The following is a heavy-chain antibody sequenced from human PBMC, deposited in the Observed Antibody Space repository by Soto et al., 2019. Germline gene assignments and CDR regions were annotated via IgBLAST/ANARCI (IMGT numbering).Heavy chain of an antibody. CDR3: ARDSGGNDFWRGYYLPARYDYYYGMDV. D-gene: IGHD3-3*01. CDR2: KSYDGSNK. CDR1: GFTFSSYT. V-gene: IGHV3-30-3*01. Sequence: QVQLVESGGGVVQPGRSLRLSCAASGFTFSSYTMHWVRQAPGKGLEWVAVKSYDGSNKYYADSVKGRFTISRDNSKNTLYLQMNSLRAEDTAVYYCARDSGGNDFWRGYYLPARYDYYYGMDVWGQGTTVTVSS. J-gene: IGHJ6*02.